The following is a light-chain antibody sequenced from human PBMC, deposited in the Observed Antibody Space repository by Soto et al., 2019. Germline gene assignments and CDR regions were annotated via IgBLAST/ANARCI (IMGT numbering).Light chain of an antibody. CDR3: LQDYNYPRT. CDR1: QAISND. Sequence: IQMTQSPSSLSASVGDSVTITCRASQAISNDLAWYVQRPGKAPNLLIYGASYLQSGVPPRFSGSGSGTDFTLTISSLQPEDFATYYCLQDYNYPRTFGQGTKVDIK. J-gene: IGKJ1*01. CDR2: GAS. V-gene: IGKV1-6*01.